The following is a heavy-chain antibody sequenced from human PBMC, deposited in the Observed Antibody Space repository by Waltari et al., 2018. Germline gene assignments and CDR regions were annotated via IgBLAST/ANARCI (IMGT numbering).Heavy chain of an antibody. D-gene: IGHD2-15*01. V-gene: IGHV1-46*01. CDR2: INPSGGST. J-gene: IGHJ6*02. Sequence: QVQLVRSGAEVKKPGASVKVSCKASGYTFTSYYMHWVRQAPGPGPEWMGIINPSGGSTSYAQKFQGRVTMTRDTSTSTVYMELSSLRSEDTAVYYCARDRSGVAATDAYYYNYYGMDVWGQGTTVTVSS. CDR3: ARDRSGVAATDAYYYNYYGMDV. CDR1: GYTFTSYY.